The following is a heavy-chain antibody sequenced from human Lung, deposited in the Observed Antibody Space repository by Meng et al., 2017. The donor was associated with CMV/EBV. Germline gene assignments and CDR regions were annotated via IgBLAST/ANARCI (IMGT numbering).Heavy chain of an antibody. CDR1: GFTVTSYY. CDR3: VRGSLLGWFDP. J-gene: IGHJ5*02. CDR2: IYSSGRT. Sequence: GHLEEAGGGLSQAGGSLRLSCAASGFTVTSYYMHWVRQAPGKGLEWVSVIYSSGRTYYADSVKGRFTISRDNSKNTVDLQMNTLRAEDTAIYYCVRGSLLGWFDPWGQGALVTVSS. V-gene: IGHV3-53*01.